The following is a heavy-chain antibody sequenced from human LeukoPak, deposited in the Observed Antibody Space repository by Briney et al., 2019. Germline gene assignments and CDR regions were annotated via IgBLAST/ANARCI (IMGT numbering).Heavy chain of an antibody. Sequence: PGGSLRLSCVASGFTFSSSAMSWVRQAPGKGPQWVSTISRRAGTTYYADSVKGRFTISRDDSKSTLYLQMNSLRPEDTAVYYCAKIGSDFGGNTIDYWGQGTLVTVSS. CDR1: GFTFSSSA. CDR2: ISRRAGTT. J-gene: IGHJ4*02. CDR3: AKIGSDFGGNTIDY. V-gene: IGHV3-23*01. D-gene: IGHD4-23*01.